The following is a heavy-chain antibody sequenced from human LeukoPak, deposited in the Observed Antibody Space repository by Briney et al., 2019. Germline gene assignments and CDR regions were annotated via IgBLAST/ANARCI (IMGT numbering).Heavy chain of an antibody. CDR3: ARGRGYNSFDY. D-gene: IGHD5-24*01. J-gene: IGHJ4*02. CDR1: GESFSGYY. Sequence: SETLSLTCAVYGESFSGYYWSLIRQPPGKGLEWIGEINHSGSTNYNPSLKSRVTISVDTSKNQFSLKLSSVTAADTAVYYCARGRGYNSFDYWGQGTLVTVSS. CDR2: INHSGST. V-gene: IGHV4-34*01.